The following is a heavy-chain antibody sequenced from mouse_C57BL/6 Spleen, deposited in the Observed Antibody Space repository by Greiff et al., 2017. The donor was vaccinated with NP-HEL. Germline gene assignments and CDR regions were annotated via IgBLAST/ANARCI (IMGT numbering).Heavy chain of an antibody. CDR1: GFTFSSYG. CDR3: ARKGNYEDYAMDY. J-gene: IGHJ4*01. D-gene: IGHD2-1*01. Sequence: DVKLVESGGDLVKPGGSLKLSCAASGFTFSSYGMSWVRQTPDKRLEWVATISSGGSYTYYPDSVKGRFTISRDNAKNTLYLQMSSLKSEDTAMYYCARKGNYEDYAMDYWGQGTSVTVSS. V-gene: IGHV5-6*02. CDR2: ISSGGSYT.